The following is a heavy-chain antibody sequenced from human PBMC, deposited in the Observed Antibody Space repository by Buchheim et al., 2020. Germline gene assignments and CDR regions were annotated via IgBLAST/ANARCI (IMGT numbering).Heavy chain of an antibody. Sequence: EVQLVDSGGGLVQPGGSLRLSCAASGFTFSSYWMHWVRQAPGKGPVWVSRINTDGTDTSYADSVKGRLTISRDNARNTLYLHMNSLEAEDTAVYFCARGGTSGSLDYWGQGTL. CDR3: ARGGTSGSLDY. CDR2: INTDGTDT. D-gene: IGHD3-10*01. J-gene: IGHJ4*02. V-gene: IGHV3-74*01. CDR1: GFTFSSYW.